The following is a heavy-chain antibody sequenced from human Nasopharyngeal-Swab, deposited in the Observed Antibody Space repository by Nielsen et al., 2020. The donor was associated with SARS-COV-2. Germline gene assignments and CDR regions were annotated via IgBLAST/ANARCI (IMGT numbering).Heavy chain of an antibody. V-gene: IGHV3-21*01. CDR1: GFTFSSYS. J-gene: IGHJ4*02. CDR3: AGEGRDSSSYYFDY. CDR2: ISSSSSYI. D-gene: IGHD6-6*01. Sequence: GESLKISCAASGFTFSSYSMNWVRQAPGKGLEWVSSISSSSSYIYYADSVKGRFTISRDNAKNSLYLQMNSLRAEDPAVYYCAGEGRDSSSYYFDYWGQGTLVTVSS.